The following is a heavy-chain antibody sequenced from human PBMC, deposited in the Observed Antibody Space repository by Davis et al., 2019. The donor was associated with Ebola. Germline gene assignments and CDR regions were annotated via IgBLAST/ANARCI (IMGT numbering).Heavy chain of an antibody. CDR3: ARARWLQSIYFDY. J-gene: IGHJ4*02. D-gene: IGHD5-24*01. CDR2: IKQDGSEK. Sequence: PGGSLRLSCAASGLTFSSYWMSWVRQAPGKGLEWVANIKQDGSEKYYVDSVKGRFTISRDNAKNSLYLQMNSLRAEDTAVYYCARARWLQSIYFDYWGQGTLVTVSS. V-gene: IGHV3-7*03. CDR1: GLTFSSYW.